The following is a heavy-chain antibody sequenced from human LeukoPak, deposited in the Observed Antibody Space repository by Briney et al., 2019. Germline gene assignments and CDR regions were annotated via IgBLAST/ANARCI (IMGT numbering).Heavy chain of an antibody. Sequence: GGSLRLSCAASKFIFSNYWMSWVRQAPGKGLEWVAYIKKTGSETYYVDSVKGRFTITRDNARNSLFLQMNSLRAEDTAVYYCAREDGYCSGGNCYSYFDSWGQGTLVTVSS. CDR2: IKKTGSET. CDR1: KFIFSNYW. V-gene: IGHV3-7*01. CDR3: AREDGYCSGGNCYSYFDS. D-gene: IGHD2-15*01. J-gene: IGHJ4*02.